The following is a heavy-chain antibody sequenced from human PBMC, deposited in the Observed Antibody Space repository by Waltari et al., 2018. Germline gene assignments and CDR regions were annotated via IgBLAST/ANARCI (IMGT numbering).Heavy chain of an antibody. CDR1: GGSFSGSS. CDR3: ARRRVPATMTDPTGYYFDY. J-gene: IGHJ4*02. D-gene: IGHD2-2*01. CDR2: INHSGST. Sequence: QVQLQQWGAGLVKPSETLSLTCADYGGSFSGSSSIWIRQPPGKGLELIGEINHSGSTNYNPSLKSRVTIFVDTSKNQFSLKLSSVTAADTAVYYCARRRVPATMTDPTGYYFDYWGQGTLVTVSS. V-gene: IGHV4-34*01.